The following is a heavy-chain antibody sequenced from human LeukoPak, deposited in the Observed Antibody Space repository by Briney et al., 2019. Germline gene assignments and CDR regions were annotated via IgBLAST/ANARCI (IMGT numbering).Heavy chain of an antibody. Sequence: PGGSLRLSCAASGLTFSTYAMSWVRQAPGKGLEWVSTIGGSGGGTYYAESVKGRFIISRDTSKNTLFLQMNSLRAEDTALYYCARNDFGSGWLGDYWGQGTLVTVFS. CDR1: GLTFSTYA. V-gene: IGHV3-23*01. CDR3: ARNDFGSGWLGDY. J-gene: IGHJ4*02. D-gene: IGHD6-19*01. CDR2: IGGSGGGT.